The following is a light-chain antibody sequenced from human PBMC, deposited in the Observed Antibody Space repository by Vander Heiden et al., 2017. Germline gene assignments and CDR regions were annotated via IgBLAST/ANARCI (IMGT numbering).Light chain of an antibody. CDR1: SSDIGRFNY. J-gene: IGLJ2*01. CDR2: DVT. V-gene: IGLV2-11*01. Sequence: QSALTQPRSVSGSPGQSVTISCTGTSSDIGRFNYVSWLQQHPGQAPKVLIYDVTSRPSGVPDRFSGSKSGNTASLTISGLQAEDEADYYCYSYAGSHTFIFGGGTKVTVL. CDR3: YSYAGSHTFI.